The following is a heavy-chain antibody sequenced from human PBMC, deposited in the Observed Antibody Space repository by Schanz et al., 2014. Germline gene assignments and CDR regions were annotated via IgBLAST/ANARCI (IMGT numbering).Heavy chain of an antibody. CDR1: GYTFAMYD. CDR2: INTNTANP. V-gene: IGHV7-4-1*02. CDR3: ARGYSGYSHFDY. Sequence: QVQLVQSGSELKKPGASVKVSCKASGYTFAMYDMNWVRQAPGQGLEWMGWINTNTANPTYAQGFTGRFVYTLDASVTPAYLEHSSLQAEDTSVYYCARGYSGYSHFDYWGQGALVTVSS. J-gene: IGHJ4*02. D-gene: IGHD5-12*01.